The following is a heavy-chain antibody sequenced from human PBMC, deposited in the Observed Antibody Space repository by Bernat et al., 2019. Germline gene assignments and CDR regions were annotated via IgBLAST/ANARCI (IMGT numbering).Heavy chain of an antibody. CDR2: LLSDGSDE. D-gene: IGHD1-1*01. V-gene: IGHV3-33*01. J-gene: IGHJ6*03. Sequence: QVQLVESGGAVVQPGRSLSLSCAASGFTFGSYGMHWVRQAPGKGLEWVALLLSDGSDEYYADSVKGRFTISGDISKNALYLQMNRLRVEDTAVYFCARAGFGTVSYFYYYMDVWGKGTTVAVSS. CDR3: ARAGFGTVSYFYYYMDV. CDR1: GFTFGSYG.